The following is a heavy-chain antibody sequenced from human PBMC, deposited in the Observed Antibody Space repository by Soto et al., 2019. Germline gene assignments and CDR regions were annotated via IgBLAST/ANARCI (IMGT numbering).Heavy chain of an antibody. CDR1: GYSFNSYE. Sequence: ASLKVSCKASGYSFNSYEISWGRQAAGQGLEWMAWISPNRGTTGYAQRFQDRLTVTSNASLNTVYMELTSRRSEDTAVYFCTSDSGWPTNNFDPCGQGTTVTVST. J-gene: IGHJ5*02. V-gene: IGHV1-8*01. D-gene: IGHD6-19*01. CDR2: ISPNRGTT. CDR3: TSDSGWPTNNFDP.